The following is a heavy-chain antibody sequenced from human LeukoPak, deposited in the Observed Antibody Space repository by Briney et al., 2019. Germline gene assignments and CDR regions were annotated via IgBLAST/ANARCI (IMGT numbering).Heavy chain of an antibody. D-gene: IGHD4-17*01. CDR2: IYTSGST. Sequence: SETLSLTCTVSGGSISSGTYYWSWIRQPAGKGLEWIGRIYTSGSTNYNPSLKSRVTISADTSENQFSLRLSSVTAADTAVYYCARDNPDYGAIFDYWGQGTLVTVSS. CDR1: GGSISSGTYY. J-gene: IGHJ4*02. CDR3: ARDNPDYGAIFDY. V-gene: IGHV4-61*02.